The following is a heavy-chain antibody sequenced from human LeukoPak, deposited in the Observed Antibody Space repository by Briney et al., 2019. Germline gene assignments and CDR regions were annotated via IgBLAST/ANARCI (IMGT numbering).Heavy chain of an antibody. V-gene: IGHV1-8*01. CDR2: MNPNSGNT. CDR3: ARAQTFGYGYGDLDY. Sequence: ASVKVSCKASGYTFTSYDINWVGQATGQGLEWMGWMNPNSGNTGYAQKFQGRVTMTRNTSISTAYMELSSLRSEDTAVYYCARAQTFGYGYGDLDYWGQGTLVTVSS. D-gene: IGHD5-18*01. CDR1: GYTFTSYD. J-gene: IGHJ4*02.